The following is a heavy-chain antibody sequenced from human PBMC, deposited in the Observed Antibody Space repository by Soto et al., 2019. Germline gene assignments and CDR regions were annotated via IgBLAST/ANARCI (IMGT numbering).Heavy chain of an antibody. V-gene: IGHV4-34*01. D-gene: IGHD1-1*01. CDR2: INHSGST. CDR1: GGSFSGYY. J-gene: IGHJ5*02. CDR3: ARKPRVRRALGGNNRFDP. Sequence: SSETLALTCAVYGGSFSGYYWSWLRQSPGKGLEWIGEINHSGSTNYNPSLTSRVTISVDTSKNQFSLKLSSVTAADTAAYYCARKPRVRRALGGNNRFDPWGQGNLVTVSS.